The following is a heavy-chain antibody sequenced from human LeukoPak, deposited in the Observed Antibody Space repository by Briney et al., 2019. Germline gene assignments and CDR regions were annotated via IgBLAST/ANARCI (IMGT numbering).Heavy chain of an antibody. V-gene: IGHV1-69*05. CDR1: GGTFSSYA. D-gene: IGHD1-1*01. CDR3: ARSGDAAGNYYYHGMDV. J-gene: IGHJ6*02. Sequence: SVNVSCKASGGTFSSYAISWVRQAPGQGREGMGGIIPIFGTANYAQKFQGRVTITTDESTSTAYMELSGLRSEDTAVYYCARSGDAAGNYYYHGMDVWGQGTTVTVSS. CDR2: IIPIFGTA.